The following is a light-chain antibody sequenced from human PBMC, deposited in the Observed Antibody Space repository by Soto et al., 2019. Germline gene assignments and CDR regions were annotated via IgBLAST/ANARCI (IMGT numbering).Light chain of an antibody. CDR3: HQYCSSPRT. CDR1: QRVTNNY. V-gene: IGKV3-20*01. CDR2: GAS. Sequence: EVVLTQSPGTLSLSPGEGATLSCMASQRVTNNYLAWYQQKPGHPPKLLIYGASSRATGIPDRFSGSGSGTDFTLTISKMELEDFAVYFCHQYCSSPRTFGQGTKVEF. J-gene: IGKJ1*01.